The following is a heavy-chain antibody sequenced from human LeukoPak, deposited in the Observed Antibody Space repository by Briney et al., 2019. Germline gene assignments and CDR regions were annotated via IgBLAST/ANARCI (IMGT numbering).Heavy chain of an antibody. CDR1: GGMFPNYL. D-gene: IGHD3-10*01. CDR3: ARRHHFGFLDS. J-gene: IGHJ4*02. Sequence: GSLRLSCAASGGMFPNYLMTLVRQAPGKGLEWVANIKQDGSEKYYVDSVKGRFTISRDNAKNSVYLQMNSLRAEDTAVYYCARRHHFGFLDSWGQGTLVTVSS. V-gene: IGHV3-7*04. CDR2: IKQDGSEK.